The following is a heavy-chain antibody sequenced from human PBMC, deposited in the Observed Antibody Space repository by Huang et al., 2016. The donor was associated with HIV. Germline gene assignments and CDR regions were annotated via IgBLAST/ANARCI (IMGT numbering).Heavy chain of an antibody. Sequence: EVQLVQSGVEVKKPGESLKISCKGSGFSFTSYWIGWVRQMPGKGLELMGIIFPGNSNTCYSPAFQGQVTISADKYTRTAYLQWSSLKASDSAIYYCAIHDSNDFTFDDWGQGTLVAVSS. CDR1: GFSFTSYW. V-gene: IGHV5-51*03. D-gene: IGHD5-18*01. J-gene: IGHJ4*02. CDR3: AIHDSNDFTFDD. CDR2: IFPGNSNT.